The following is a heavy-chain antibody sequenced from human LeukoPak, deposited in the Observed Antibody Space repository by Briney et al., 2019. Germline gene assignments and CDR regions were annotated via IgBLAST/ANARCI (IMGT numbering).Heavy chain of an antibody. CDR2: IIPMSDTA. J-gene: IGHJ3*02. Sequence: ASVKVSCKASGGTFSSYAISWVRQAPGQGLEWMGGIIPMSDTANYPQKFRGRLTITADIPTSTVYMELSSLRSEDTAVYYCAREDDTGRYMGDDAFDIWGQGTMVTVSS. V-gene: IGHV1-69*06. CDR3: AREDDTGRYMGDDAFDI. CDR1: GGTFSSYA. D-gene: IGHD1-26*01.